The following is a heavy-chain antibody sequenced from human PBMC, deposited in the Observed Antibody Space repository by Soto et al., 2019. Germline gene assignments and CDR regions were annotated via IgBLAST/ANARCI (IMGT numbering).Heavy chain of an antibody. CDR2: IFPDDSDT. CDR3: ARLEDCVGDCYPLKFDY. CDR1: GYNFSRYW. J-gene: IGHJ4*02. D-gene: IGHD2-21*02. V-gene: IGHV5-51*01. Sequence: EVQLVPSGAEVKKAGEPLRISCKGSGYNFSRYWTAWVRQVPGKGLEWMGIIFPDDSDTRYSPSFQGHVTISADKSITTAYLHWSSLKASDTAMYYCARLEDCVGDCYPLKFDYWGQGTLVTVSS.